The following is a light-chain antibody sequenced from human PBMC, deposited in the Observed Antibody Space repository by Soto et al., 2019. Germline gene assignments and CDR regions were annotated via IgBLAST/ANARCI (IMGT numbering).Light chain of an antibody. CDR3: QQYNNWPLT. J-gene: IGKJ4*01. V-gene: IGKV3-15*01. Sequence: EIVMTQSPATLSVSPGERATLSCRASQSVSSNLAWYQQKPGQAPRLLIYGASTRATNIPVRFSGSGSGTELTLTISRLTSEDSAIYYCQQYNNWPLTFGGGTKVEIK. CDR2: GAS. CDR1: QSVSSN.